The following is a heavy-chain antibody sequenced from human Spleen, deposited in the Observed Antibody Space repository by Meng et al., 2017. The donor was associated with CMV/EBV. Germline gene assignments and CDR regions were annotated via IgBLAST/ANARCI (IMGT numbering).Heavy chain of an antibody. CDR2: IDWDDDK. J-gene: IGHJ6*02. V-gene: IGHV2-70*20. CDR1: GFSLSTGGMS. Sequence: SGPTLVKPTQTLPLTCTFSGFSLSTGGMSVSWVRQPPGKALEWLAVIDWDDDKYYSTSLKTRLTISKDTSKNQVVLTMTKMDPGDTGTYYCARISGINYGMDVWGQGTTVTVSS. CDR3: ARISGINYGMDV. D-gene: IGHD1-26*01.